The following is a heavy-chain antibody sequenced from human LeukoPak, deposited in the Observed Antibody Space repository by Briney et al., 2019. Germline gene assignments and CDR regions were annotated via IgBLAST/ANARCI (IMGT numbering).Heavy chain of an antibody. V-gene: IGHV4-39*02. Sequence: PSETLSLTCTVSGGSISSSSYYWGWIRQPPGKGLEWIGSIYYSGSTYYNPSLKSRVTISVDTSKNQFSLKLSSVTAADTAVYYCAREIETSFWSGYYTGISYFDYWGQGTLVTVSS. J-gene: IGHJ4*02. CDR3: AREIETSFWSGYYTGISYFDY. CDR2: IYYSGST. D-gene: IGHD3-3*01. CDR1: GGSISSSSYY.